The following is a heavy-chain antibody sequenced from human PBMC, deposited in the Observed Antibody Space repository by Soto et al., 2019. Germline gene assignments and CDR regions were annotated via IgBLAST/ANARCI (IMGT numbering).Heavy chain of an antibody. D-gene: IGHD3-16*01. CDR2: TSYDGSKR. V-gene: IGHV3-30-3*01. J-gene: IGHJ6*02. CDR3: ARVGGRPGGGYYDDMDV. Sequence: QVQLVESGGGVVQPGRSLRLSCAVSGFTFSSYSMHWVRQAPGKGLEWVAVTSYDGSKRYYADSVKGRFTISRDKSKNKVYLQMNSLRDEDTAVYSWARVGGRPGGGYYDDMDVCGHGTTVTITS. CDR1: GFTFSSYS.